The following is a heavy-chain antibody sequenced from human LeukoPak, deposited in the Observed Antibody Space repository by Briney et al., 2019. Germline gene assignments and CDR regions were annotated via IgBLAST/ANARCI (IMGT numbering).Heavy chain of an antibody. J-gene: IGHJ6*03. V-gene: IGHV3-21*01. CDR3: ASSNWNDADYYYYYMDV. D-gene: IGHD1-1*01. CDR1: HFTFSSHA. Sequence: GGSLRLSCATSHFTFSSHAMNWVRQAPGKGLEWVSSISSSSSYIYYADSVKGRFTISRDNAKNSLYLQMNSLRAEDTAVYYCASSNWNDADYYYYYMDVWGKGTTVTVSS. CDR2: ISSSSSYI.